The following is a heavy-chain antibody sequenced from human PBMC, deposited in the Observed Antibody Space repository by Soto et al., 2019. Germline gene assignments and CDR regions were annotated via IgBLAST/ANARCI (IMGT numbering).Heavy chain of an antibody. V-gene: IGHV4-31*03. J-gene: IGHJ4*02. Sequence: QVQLQESGPGLVKPSQTLSLTCTVSGRSISSGGYYWSWIRQHPGKGLEWIGYIYYSGSTYYNYYNPSLKSRVTISVDTSKNQFSLKLSSVTAADTAVYYCARTPLLWGQGTLVTVSS. CDR2: IYYSGSTYYN. CDR1: GRSISSGGYY. D-gene: IGHD1-26*01. CDR3: ARTPLL.